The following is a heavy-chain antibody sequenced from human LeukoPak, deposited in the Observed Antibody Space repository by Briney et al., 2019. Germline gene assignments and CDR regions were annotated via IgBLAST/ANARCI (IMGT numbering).Heavy chain of an antibody. CDR1: GFTVSSNY. D-gene: IGHD2-8*01. CDR3: ARGLMGQKYYFDY. Sequence: SGGSLRLSCAASGFTVSSNYMSWVRQAPGKGLGWVSVIYSGGSTYYADSVKGRFTISRDNSKNTLYLQMNSLRAEDTAVYYRARGLMGQKYYFDYWGQGTLVTVSS. J-gene: IGHJ4*02. V-gene: IGHV3-53*01. CDR2: IYSGGST.